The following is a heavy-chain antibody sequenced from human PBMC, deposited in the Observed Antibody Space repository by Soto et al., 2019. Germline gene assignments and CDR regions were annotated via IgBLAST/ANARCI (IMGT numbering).Heavy chain of an antibody. CDR1: GGSFSGYY. V-gene: IGHV4-34*01. D-gene: IGHD2-8*01. CDR2: INHSGST. J-gene: IGHJ5*02. CDR3: ARAHIVLMVYGGLAP. Sequence: QVQLQQWGAGLLKPSETLSLTCAVYGGSFSGYYWSWIRQPPGKGLEWIGEINHSGSTNYNPSLRGGVTISGATSKNQFSLKLSSVPAGDTAVYYGARAHIVLMVYGGLAPGGQGTLVTVSS.